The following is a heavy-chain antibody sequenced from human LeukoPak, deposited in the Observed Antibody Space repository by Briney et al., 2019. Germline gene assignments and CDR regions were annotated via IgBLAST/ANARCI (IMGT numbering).Heavy chain of an antibody. J-gene: IGHJ6*03. CDR2: INHSGGT. CDR3: ARVKDPGGYYYYYYMDV. CDR1: GGSISSSSYY. Sequence: KPSETLSLTCTVSGGSISSSSYYWGWIRQPPGKGLEWIGEINHSGGTKYNPSLKSRVTISVDTSKNQFSLKLSSVTAADTAMYYCARVKDPGGYYYYYYMDVWGKGTTVTVSS. D-gene: IGHD3-16*01. V-gene: IGHV4-39*07.